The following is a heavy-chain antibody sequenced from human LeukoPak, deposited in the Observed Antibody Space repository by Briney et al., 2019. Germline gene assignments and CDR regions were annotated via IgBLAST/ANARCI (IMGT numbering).Heavy chain of an antibody. V-gene: IGHV6-1*01. CDR1: GDSVSSNSAA. CDR2: TYYRSKWYN. Sequence: SQTLSLTCAISGDSVSSNSAAWNWIRQSPSRGLEWLGRTYYRSKWYNDYAVSVKSRITINPDTSKNQFSLKLSSVTAADTAVYYCARGVGYCSSTSCPLVYWGQGTLVTVSS. D-gene: IGHD2-2*03. J-gene: IGHJ4*02. CDR3: ARGVGYCSSTSCPLVY.